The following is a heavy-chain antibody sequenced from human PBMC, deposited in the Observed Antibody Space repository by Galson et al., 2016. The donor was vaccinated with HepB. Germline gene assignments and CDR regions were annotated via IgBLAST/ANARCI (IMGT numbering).Heavy chain of an antibody. CDR3: ARDRDYTNAFDI. CDR2: IHSDGSST. J-gene: IGHJ3*02. D-gene: IGHD4-11*01. V-gene: IGHV3-74*01. CDR1: GFTFRSYW. Sequence: SLRLSCAASGFTFRSYWMHWVRQGPGKGLVWVSRIHSDGSSTRYADSVKGRFTISRDNAKNTLYLQMHSLRAGDTAVYYFARDRDYTNAFDIWGQGTRVTVS.